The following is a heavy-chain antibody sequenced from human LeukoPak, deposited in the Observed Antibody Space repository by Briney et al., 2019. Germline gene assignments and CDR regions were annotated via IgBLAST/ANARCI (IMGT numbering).Heavy chain of an antibody. CDR1: GGSISSSSYY. CDR3: ARLLSEGFDY. V-gene: IGHV4-39*01. CDR2: IYYSGST. J-gene: IGHJ4*02. Sequence: SETLSLTCTVSGGSISSSSYYWGWIRQPPGKGLEWIGSIYYSGSTYYSPSLKSRVTISVDTSKSQFSLRLSSVTAADTAVYYCARLLSEGFDYWGQGTLVTVSS.